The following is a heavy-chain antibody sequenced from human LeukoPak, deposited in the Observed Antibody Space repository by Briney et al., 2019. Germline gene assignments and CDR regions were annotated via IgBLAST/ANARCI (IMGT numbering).Heavy chain of an antibody. Sequence: SETLSLTCTVSGGSISSYHWSWIRQPPGKGLEWIGYIYYTGSTIYNPSLQSRVTISVDTSKNQFSLKLSSMTAADTAVYYCASTSLFPHSSGWNDVDYWGQGTLVTVSS. CDR2: IYYTGST. J-gene: IGHJ4*02. CDR1: GGSISSYH. CDR3: ASTSLFPHSSGWNDVDY. D-gene: IGHD6-19*01. V-gene: IGHV4-59*01.